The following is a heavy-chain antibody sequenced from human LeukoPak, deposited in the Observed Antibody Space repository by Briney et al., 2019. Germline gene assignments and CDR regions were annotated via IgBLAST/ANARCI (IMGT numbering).Heavy chain of an antibody. Sequence: QPGGSLRLSCTASGFTFSDYWMSWVRQAPGKGLEWVSAISGSGGSTYYADSVKGRFTISRDNSKNTLYLQMNSLRAEDTAVYYCAKDPHALMVRGTNWFDPWGQGTLVTVSS. D-gene: IGHD3-10*01. J-gene: IGHJ5*02. CDR2: ISGSGGST. CDR3: AKDPHALMVRGTNWFDP. CDR1: GFTFSDYW. V-gene: IGHV3-23*01.